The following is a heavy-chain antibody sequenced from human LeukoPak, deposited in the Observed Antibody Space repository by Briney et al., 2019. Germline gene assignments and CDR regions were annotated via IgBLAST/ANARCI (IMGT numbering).Heavy chain of an antibody. V-gene: IGHV1-69*13. D-gene: IGHD4-11*01. Sequence: ASVKVSCKASGGTFSSYTISWVRQAPGQGLEWMGGIIPIFGTANYAQKFQGRVTITADESTSTAYMELSSLRSEDTAVYYCARDRVTTGESFDYWGQGTLVTVSS. CDR1: GGTFSSYT. CDR2: IIPIFGTA. CDR3: ARDRVTTGESFDY. J-gene: IGHJ4*02.